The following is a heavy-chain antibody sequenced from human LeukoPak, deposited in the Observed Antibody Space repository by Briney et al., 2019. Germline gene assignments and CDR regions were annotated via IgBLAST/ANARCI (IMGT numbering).Heavy chain of an antibody. J-gene: IGHJ3*02. D-gene: IGHD3-16*01. V-gene: IGHV3-7*05. Sequence: GRSLRLSCAASGFTFSNYWMTWVRQAPGKGLEWVASIKEDGSEKYHVDSVKGRFTISRDNAKNSLYLQMNSLRADDTAVYYCARRGGTFEIRGQGTMVTVSS. CDR3: ARRGGTFEI. CDR1: GFTFSNYW. CDR2: IKEDGSEK.